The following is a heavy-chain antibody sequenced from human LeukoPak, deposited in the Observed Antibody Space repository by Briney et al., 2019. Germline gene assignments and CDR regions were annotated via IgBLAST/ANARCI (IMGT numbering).Heavy chain of an antibody. V-gene: IGHV1-18*01. CDR1: GYAFTSYG. Sequence: VASVKVSCKASGYAFTSYGISWVRQAPGQGLEWMGWISAYNGNTNYAQKLQGRVTMTTDTSTSTAYMELRSLRSDDTAVYYCARTEDWSSSWLARRIDYWGQGTLVTVSS. CDR2: ISAYNGNT. J-gene: IGHJ4*02. D-gene: IGHD6-13*01. CDR3: ARTEDWSSSWLARRIDY.